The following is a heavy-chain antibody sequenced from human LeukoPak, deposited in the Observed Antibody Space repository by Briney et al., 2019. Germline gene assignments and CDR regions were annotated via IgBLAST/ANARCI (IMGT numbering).Heavy chain of an antibody. CDR3: ARDSTDYYDSSGYDY. J-gene: IGHJ4*02. V-gene: IGHV4-61*01. CDR1: GGSVSSGSYY. Sequence: NSSETLSLTCTVSGGSVSSGSYYWSWIRQPPGKGLEWIGYIYYSGSTNYNPSLKSRVTISVDTSKNQFSLKLSSVTAADTAVYYCARDSTDYYDSSGYDYWGQGTLVTVSS. CDR2: IYYSGST. D-gene: IGHD3-22*01.